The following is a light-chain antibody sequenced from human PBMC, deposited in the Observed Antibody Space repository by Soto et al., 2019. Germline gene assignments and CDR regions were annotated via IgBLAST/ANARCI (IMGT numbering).Light chain of an antibody. CDR2: KAS. CDR1: QSISSW. CDR3: QQYHSYSLT. J-gene: IGKJ4*01. Sequence: DIQMTQSPSTLSASVGDRVTITCRASQSISSWLAWYQQKPGKAPKLLIYKASSLEGGVPSRFSGSGSGTDFTLTISSMQPEEFANYYCQQYHSYSLTFGGGTKVDIK. V-gene: IGKV1-5*03.